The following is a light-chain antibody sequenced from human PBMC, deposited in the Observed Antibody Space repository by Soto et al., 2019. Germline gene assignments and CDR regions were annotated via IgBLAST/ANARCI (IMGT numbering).Light chain of an antibody. J-gene: IGKJ4*01. Sequence: IELTQCASTLSLSPGDSATLSCRASQSVXSYLPWYQQQPGQAPRLLKXHPSSRATGFPARFIGSGSGREFNLTISSLKSEYFGVYYCQQYNKRPRATFGGGTKVDIK. CDR1: QSVXSY. CDR2: HPS. V-gene: IGKV3-15*01. CDR3: QQYNKRPRAT.